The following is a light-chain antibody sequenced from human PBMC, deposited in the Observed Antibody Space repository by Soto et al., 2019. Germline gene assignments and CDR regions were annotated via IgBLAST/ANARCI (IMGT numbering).Light chain of an antibody. CDR1: HIFSSD. CDR2: GAS. J-gene: IGKJ1*01. CDR3: QQYNTWHPKMA. Sequence: VVTQSPATLSVFPGETATLSCRASHIFSSDLAWYQQRPGQAPRLLIYGASTRATGIPARFRGSGSGTEFRLTISSLQSEDFATYYCQQYNTWHPKMAFGRGTKVDIK. V-gene: IGKV3-15*01.